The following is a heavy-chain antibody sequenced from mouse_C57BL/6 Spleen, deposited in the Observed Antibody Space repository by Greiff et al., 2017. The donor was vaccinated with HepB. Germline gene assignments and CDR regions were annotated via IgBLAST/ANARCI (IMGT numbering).Heavy chain of an antibody. CDR3: ARDGGGNYGQRYYFDY. CDR2: ISDGGSYT. Sequence: DVQLVESGGGLVKPGGSLKLSCAASGFTFSSYAMSWVRQTPEKRLEWVATISDGGSYTYYPDNVKGRFTISRDNAKNNLYLQMSHLKSEDTAMYYCARDGGGNYGQRYYFDYWGQGTTLTVSS. D-gene: IGHD2-1*01. CDR1: GFTFSSYA. V-gene: IGHV5-4*01. J-gene: IGHJ2*01.